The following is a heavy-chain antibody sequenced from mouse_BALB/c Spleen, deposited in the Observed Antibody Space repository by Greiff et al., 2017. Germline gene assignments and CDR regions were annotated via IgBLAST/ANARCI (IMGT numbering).Heavy chain of an antibody. CDR2: ISSGGSYT. Sequence: EVKVVESGGGLVKPGGSLKLSCAASGFTFSSYAMSWVRQSPEKRLEWVAEISSGGSYTYYPDTVTGRFTISRDNAKNTLYLEMSSLRSEDTAMYYCARDGYYFDYWGQGTTLTVSS. J-gene: IGHJ2*01. CDR1: GFTFSSYA. CDR3: ARDGYYFDY. V-gene: IGHV5-9-4*01.